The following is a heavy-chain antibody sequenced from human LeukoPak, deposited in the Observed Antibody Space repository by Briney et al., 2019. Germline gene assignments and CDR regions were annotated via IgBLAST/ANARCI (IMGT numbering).Heavy chain of an antibody. CDR2: ISYDGSNK. D-gene: IGHD2-15*01. V-gene: IGHV3-30*18. CDR1: GFTFSTYG. Sequence: PGGSLRLSCAASGFTFSTYGMHWVRQAPGKGLEWVAVISYDGSNKYYVDSVKGRFTISRDNSKNTLDLQMNSLRAEGTAVYYCAKELHKTTWYSHWGQGTLVTVSS. J-gene: IGHJ4*02. CDR3: AKELHKTTWYSH.